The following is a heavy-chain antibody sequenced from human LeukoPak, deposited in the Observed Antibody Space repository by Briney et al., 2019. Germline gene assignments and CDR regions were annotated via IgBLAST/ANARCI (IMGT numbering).Heavy chain of an antibody. CDR2: ISYDGSNK. CDR3: AKDMGIAANFFDY. Sequence: GGSLRLSCAASGFTFSIYGMHWVRQAPGKGLEWVAVISYDGSNKYYADSVKGRFTISRDNSKNTLYLQMNSLRAEDTAVYYCAKDMGIAANFFDYWGQGTLVTVSS. CDR1: GFTFSIYG. V-gene: IGHV3-30*18. D-gene: IGHD6-13*01. J-gene: IGHJ4*02.